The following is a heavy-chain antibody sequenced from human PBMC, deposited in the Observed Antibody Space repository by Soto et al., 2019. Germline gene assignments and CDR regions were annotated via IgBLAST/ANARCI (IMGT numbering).Heavy chain of an antibody. Sequence: ASVKVSCKASGYTFTTYAMHWVRQAPGQRLEWMGWINAGNGATKYSQNFQDRVTIARDTSANTAFMELSSLRSEDTAVYYCARGSAAAGSYYFDYWDQGTLFTVSS. CDR1: GYTFTTYA. V-gene: IGHV1-3*01. CDR2: INAGNGAT. J-gene: IGHJ4*02. D-gene: IGHD6-13*01. CDR3: ARGSAAAGSYYFDY.